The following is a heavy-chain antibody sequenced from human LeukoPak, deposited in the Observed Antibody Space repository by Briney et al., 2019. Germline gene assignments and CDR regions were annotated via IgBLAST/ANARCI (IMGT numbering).Heavy chain of an antibody. J-gene: IGHJ5*02. D-gene: IGHD6-13*01. CDR3: ARDVAPFPPVIAALRGWFDP. Sequence: SQTLSLTCTVSGGSISSGSYDWSWIRQPAGMGLEWIGRIYTSGSTNYNPSLKSRVTISVDTSKNQFSLKLSSVTAADTAVHYCARDVAPFPPVIAALRGWFDPWGQGTLVTVSS. CDR1: GGSISSGSYD. V-gene: IGHV4-61*02. CDR2: IYTSGST.